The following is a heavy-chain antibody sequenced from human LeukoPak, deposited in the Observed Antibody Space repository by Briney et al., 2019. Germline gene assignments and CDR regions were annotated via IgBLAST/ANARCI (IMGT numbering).Heavy chain of an antibody. V-gene: IGHV3-33*01. D-gene: IGHD3-10*01. CDR1: GFTFSNYG. Sequence: GGSLRLSCTASGFTFSNYGMHWVRQAPGKGLEWVAVIWYDGSKTYYADSVKGRFTISRDNSKNTLYLQMSSLRAEDTAVYYCARDRYYGSENYYYYYYMDVWGKGTTVTVSS. CDR2: IWYDGSKT. CDR3: ARDRYYGSENYYYYYYMDV. J-gene: IGHJ6*03.